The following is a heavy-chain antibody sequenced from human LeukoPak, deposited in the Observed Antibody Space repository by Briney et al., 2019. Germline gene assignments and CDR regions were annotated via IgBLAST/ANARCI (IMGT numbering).Heavy chain of an antibody. J-gene: IGHJ5*02. CDR2: IYTSGST. Sequence: SETLSLTWTVSGGSISSYYWSWIRQPAGKGLEWIGRIYTSGSTNYNPSLKSRVTMSVDTSKNQFSLKLSSVTAADTAVYYCAREAVGDFWSLRAGDGWFDPWGQGTLVTVSS. V-gene: IGHV4-4*07. CDR1: GGSISSYY. D-gene: IGHD3-3*01. CDR3: AREAVGDFWSLRAGDGWFDP.